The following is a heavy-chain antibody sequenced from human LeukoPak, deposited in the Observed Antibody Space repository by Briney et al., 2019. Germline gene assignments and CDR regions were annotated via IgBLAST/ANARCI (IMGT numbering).Heavy chain of an antibody. Sequence: GASVEVSCKVSGHSLNEISMYWVRQAPGKGVECMGVFDPEDGETIYAQRFKGRLTLTGDTSTDTVYMDLSSLRPEDTAVYYCATGATIPAGFDFWGQGTLVTVSS. CDR1: GHSLNEIS. CDR3: ATGATIPAGFDF. D-gene: IGHD5-24*01. V-gene: IGHV1-24*01. J-gene: IGHJ4*02. CDR2: FDPEDGET.